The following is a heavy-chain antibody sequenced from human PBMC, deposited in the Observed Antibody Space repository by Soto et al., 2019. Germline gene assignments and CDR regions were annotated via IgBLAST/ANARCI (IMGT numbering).Heavy chain of an antibody. V-gene: IGHV1-69*01. J-gene: IGHJ6*02. D-gene: IGHD2-2*01. CDR3: ARDNQARKIVVVPAAIHAAAAYYYYGMDV. CDR2: IIPIFGTA. Sequence: QVQLVQSGAEVKKPGSSVKVSCKASGGTFSSYAISWVRQAPGQGLEWMGGIIPIFGTANYAQKFQGRVTITADESTSTAYRELSSLRSEDTAVYYCARDNQARKIVVVPAAIHAAAAYYYYGMDVWGQGTTVTVSS. CDR1: GGTFSSYA.